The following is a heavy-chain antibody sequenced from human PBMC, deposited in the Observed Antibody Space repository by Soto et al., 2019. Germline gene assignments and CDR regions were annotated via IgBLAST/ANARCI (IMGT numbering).Heavy chain of an antibody. J-gene: IGHJ4*02. CDR3: AKVPRHYYDSSGYNDY. Sequence: VQLLESGGGLVQPGGSLRLSCAASGFTFSSYAMSWVRQAPGKGLEWVSAISGSGGSTYYADSVKGRFTISRDNSKNTLYLQMNSLRAEDTAVYYCAKVPRHYYDSSGYNDYWGQGTLVTVSS. V-gene: IGHV3-23*01. D-gene: IGHD3-22*01. CDR1: GFTFSSYA. CDR2: ISGSGGST.